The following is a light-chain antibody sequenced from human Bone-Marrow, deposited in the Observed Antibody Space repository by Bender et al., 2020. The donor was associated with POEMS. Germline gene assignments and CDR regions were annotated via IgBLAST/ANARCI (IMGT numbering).Light chain of an antibody. CDR2: DVT. CDR3: TSYTSSDTRVV. Sequence: QSALTQPRSVSGSPGQSVTISCTGSSTDVGGYDYVSWYQQHPGKAPKLMIHDVTNRPSGVSSRFSGSKSGNTASLTISGLQAEDEADYYCTSYTSSDTRVVFGGGTKLTVL. CDR1: STDVGGYDY. J-gene: IGLJ2*01. V-gene: IGLV2-14*03.